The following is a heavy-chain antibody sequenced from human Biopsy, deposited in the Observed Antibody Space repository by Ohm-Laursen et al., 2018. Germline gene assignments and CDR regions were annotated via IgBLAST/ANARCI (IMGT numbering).Heavy chain of an antibody. D-gene: IGHD6-13*01. CDR3: ARVPLPGIGAAYQGRFLYGMDV. V-gene: IGHV4-34*01. J-gene: IGHJ6*02. Sequence: LSLTCAVYGGSFNGYFWSWIRQPPGKGLEWIGDITQSGSTNYSPSLKSRVTISVDTTKKQFSLRLRSVTAADTAVYYCARVPLPGIGAAYQGRFLYGMDVWGQGTTVSVSS. CDR2: ITQSGST. CDR1: GGSFNGYF.